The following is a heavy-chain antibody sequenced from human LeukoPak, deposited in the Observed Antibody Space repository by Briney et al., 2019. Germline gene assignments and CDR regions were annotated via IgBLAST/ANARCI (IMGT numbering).Heavy chain of an antibody. CDR3: ASGGSMSVGFNP. J-gene: IGHJ5*02. CDR2: VYYSGGT. D-gene: IGHD2-15*01. Sequence: SETLSLTCTVSGGSISTYYWSWIRQPPGKGLEWIGYVYYSGGTNYNPSLKSRATISVDTSNNQFSLKLSSVTAADTAVYYCASGGSMSVGFNPWGQGTLVTVSS. CDR1: GGSISTYY. V-gene: IGHV4-59*01.